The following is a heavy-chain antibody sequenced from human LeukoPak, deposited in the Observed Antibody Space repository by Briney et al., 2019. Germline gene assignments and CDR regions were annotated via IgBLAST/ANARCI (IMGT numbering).Heavy chain of an antibody. V-gene: IGHV5-10-1*01. CDR3: ARHSRASYYYDSSGYYYPDF. J-gene: IGHJ4*02. CDR1: GYGFTSYR. D-gene: IGHD3-22*01. CDR2: IDPSDSYT. Sequence: GESLRISCKGSGYGFTSYRISWVRQMPGKGLEWMGRIDPSDSYTNYSPPFQGHITISADKSITTAYLQWSSLKASDTAMYYCARHSRASYYYDSSGYYYPDFWGQGTLVTVSS.